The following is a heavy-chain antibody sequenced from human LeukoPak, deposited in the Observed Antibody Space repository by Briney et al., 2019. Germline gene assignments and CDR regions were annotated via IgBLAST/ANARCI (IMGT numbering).Heavy chain of an antibody. J-gene: IGHJ5*02. CDR3: ARRPYSGSYYDWFDH. D-gene: IGHD1-26*01. CDR1: GGSISNYY. CDR2: IYNSGST. Sequence: SETLSLTCTVSGGSISNYYWSWIRQPPGKGLEWIGYIYNSGSTDYNPSLKSRVTISVDTSKNQFSLKLSSVTAADTAVYYCARRPYSGSYYDWFDHWGQGTLVTVSS. V-gene: IGHV4-59*08.